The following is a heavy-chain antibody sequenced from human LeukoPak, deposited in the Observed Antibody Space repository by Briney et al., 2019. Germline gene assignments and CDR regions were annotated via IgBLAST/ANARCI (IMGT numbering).Heavy chain of an antibody. J-gene: IGHJ4*02. CDR3: ARFSQYYDSPTHYLDY. Sequence: SETLSLTCTVSGGSISSYYWSWIRQPAGKGLEWIGRIYSSGSTNYNPSLKTRLTISVDTSKNQFSLRLNSVTAADTAVYYCARFSQYYDSPTHYLDYWGQGILVTVSS. V-gene: IGHV4-4*07. CDR1: GGSISSYY. D-gene: IGHD3-16*01. CDR2: IYSSGST.